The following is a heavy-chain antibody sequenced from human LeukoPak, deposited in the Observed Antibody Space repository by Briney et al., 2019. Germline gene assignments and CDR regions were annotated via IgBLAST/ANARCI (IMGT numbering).Heavy chain of an antibody. J-gene: IGHJ4*02. CDR3: ARHYVFVVGGSSFDF. CDR2: IHYSGTT. Sequence: SETLPLTCTVSGGSISSYYWSWIRQPPGKGLEWIGFIHYSGTTNYNPSLKSRVTISLDTSNAQFSLKLSSVTAADTAIYHCARHYVFVVGGSSFDFWGRGTLVTVSS. V-gene: IGHV4-59*08. CDR1: GGSISSYY. D-gene: IGHD3-10*01.